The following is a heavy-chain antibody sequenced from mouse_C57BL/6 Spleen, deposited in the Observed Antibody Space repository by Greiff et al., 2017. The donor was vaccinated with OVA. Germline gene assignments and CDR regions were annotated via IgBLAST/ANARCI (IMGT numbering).Heavy chain of an antibody. D-gene: IGHD1-1*01. J-gene: IGHJ3*01. V-gene: IGHV3-6*01. Sequence: EVQLQQSGPGLVKPSQSLSLTCSVTGYSITSGYYWNWIRQFPGNKLEWMGYISYDGSNNYNPSLKNRISITRDTSKNQFFLKLNSVTTEDTATYYCARGGLLLRGFAYWGQGTLVTVSA. CDR1: GYSITSGYY. CDR2: ISYDGSN. CDR3: ARGGLLLRGFAY.